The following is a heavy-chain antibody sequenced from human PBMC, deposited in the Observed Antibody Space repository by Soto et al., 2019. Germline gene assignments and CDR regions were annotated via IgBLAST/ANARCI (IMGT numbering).Heavy chain of an antibody. Sequence: ETLSLTCTVAGGCMSSSSYYWGWIRQPPGKGLEWIGSIYYSGITYYNPSLKSRVTISVDTSKNQFYLKLSSVTAADTAVYYCARLAVADYYGMDVWGQGTTVTVSS. V-gene: IGHV4-39*01. CDR3: ARLAVADYYGMDV. CDR1: GGCMSSSSYY. D-gene: IGHD6-19*01. CDR2: IYYSGIT. J-gene: IGHJ6*02.